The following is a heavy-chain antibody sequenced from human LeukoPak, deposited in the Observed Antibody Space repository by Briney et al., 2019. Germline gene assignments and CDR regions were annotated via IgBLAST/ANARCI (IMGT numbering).Heavy chain of an antibody. V-gene: IGHV6-1*01. D-gene: IGHD3-16*02. CDR2: TYYRSKWYN. Sequence: SQTLSLTCAISGDSVSSNSVAWNWIRQSPSRGLEWLGRTYYRSKWYNDYAVSVKSRITINPDTSKNQFSLQLNSVTPEDTAVYYCARGVRSSRLGELSYDYWGQGTLVTVSS. J-gene: IGHJ4*02. CDR1: GDSVSSNSVA. CDR3: ARGVRSSRLGELSYDY.